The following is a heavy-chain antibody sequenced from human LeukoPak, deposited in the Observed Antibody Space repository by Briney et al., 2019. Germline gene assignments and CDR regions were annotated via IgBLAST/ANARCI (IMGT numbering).Heavy chain of an antibody. CDR1: GGSISSYY. V-gene: IGHV4-59*01. J-gene: IGHJ3*02. CDR2: IYYSGST. Sequence: ASETLSLTCTVSGGSISSYYWSWIRQPPGKGLEWIGYIYYSGSTNYNPSLKSRVTISVDTSKNQFSLKLSSVTAADTAVYYCARAPAPHAFDIWGRETMVTVSS. CDR3: ARAPAPHAFDI.